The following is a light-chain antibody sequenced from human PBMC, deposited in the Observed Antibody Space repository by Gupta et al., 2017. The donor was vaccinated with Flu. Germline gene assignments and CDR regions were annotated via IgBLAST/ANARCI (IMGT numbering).Light chain of an antibody. J-gene: IGLJ2*01. CDR3: KTCDSNNVI. CDR2: QDT. V-gene: IGLV3-1*01. CDR1: KLRYKY. Sequence: SFVLTQLPSLSVSSGQTAPITCSGDKLRYKYVSWYQQKPALYPVLVIYQDTTRPSGIPERCSGTTSGNTATLTISGTQAKYEADYYCKTCDSNNVIFAGGTKLTVL.